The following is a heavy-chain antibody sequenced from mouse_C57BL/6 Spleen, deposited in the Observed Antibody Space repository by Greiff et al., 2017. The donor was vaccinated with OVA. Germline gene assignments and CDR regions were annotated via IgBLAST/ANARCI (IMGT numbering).Heavy chain of an antibody. Sequence: QLQQSGPELVKPGASVKISCKASGYTFTDYYMNWVKQSHGKSLEWIGDINPNNGGTSYNQKFKGKATLTVDKSSSTAYMELRSLTSEDSAVYYCARVDYDYEDYAMDYWGQGTSVTVSS. CDR2: INPNNGGT. V-gene: IGHV1-26*01. CDR1: GYTFTDYY. J-gene: IGHJ4*01. CDR3: ARVDYDYEDYAMDY. D-gene: IGHD2-4*01.